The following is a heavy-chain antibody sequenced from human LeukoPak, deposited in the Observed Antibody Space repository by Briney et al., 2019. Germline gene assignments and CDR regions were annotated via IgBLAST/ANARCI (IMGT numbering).Heavy chain of an antibody. D-gene: IGHD4-17*01. Sequence: VASVKVSCKASGYTFTSYGISWVRQAPGQGLEWMGIINPSGGSTSYAQKFQGRVTMTRDTSTSTVYMELSSLRSEDTAVYYCARDRLRGDAFDIWGQGTMVTVSS. CDR3: ARDRLRGDAFDI. J-gene: IGHJ3*02. V-gene: IGHV1-46*01. CDR2: INPSGGST. CDR1: GYTFTSYG.